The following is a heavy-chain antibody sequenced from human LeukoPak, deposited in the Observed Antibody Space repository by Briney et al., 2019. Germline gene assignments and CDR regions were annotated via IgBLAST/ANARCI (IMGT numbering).Heavy chain of an antibody. Sequence: SETLSLTCTVSGGSISSSSYYWGWIRQPPGTGLEWTGSIFYSGSTYYNPSLKSRVTISVDTSKNQFSLKLSSVTAPDTAMYYCARLGYCDSSSCYLHYHYYMDVWGKGTTVTVSS. CDR2: IFYSGST. D-gene: IGHD2-2*01. CDR1: GGSISSSSYY. CDR3: ARLGYCDSSSCYLHYHYYMDV. J-gene: IGHJ6*03. V-gene: IGHV4-39*01.